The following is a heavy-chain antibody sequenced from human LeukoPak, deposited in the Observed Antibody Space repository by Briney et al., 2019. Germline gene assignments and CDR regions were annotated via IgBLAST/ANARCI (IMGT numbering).Heavy chain of an antibody. D-gene: IGHD2-2*01. CDR2: IRSKANSYAT. CDR1: GFTFSGSA. Sequence: GGSLRLSCAASGFTFSGSAMHWVRQASGKGPEWVGRIRSKANSYATAYAASVKGRFTISRDDSKNTAYLQMNSLKTEDTAVYYCTRSIHCSSTSCYAYPYMDVWGKGTTVTVSS. V-gene: IGHV3-73*01. CDR3: TRSIHCSSTSCYAYPYMDV. J-gene: IGHJ6*03.